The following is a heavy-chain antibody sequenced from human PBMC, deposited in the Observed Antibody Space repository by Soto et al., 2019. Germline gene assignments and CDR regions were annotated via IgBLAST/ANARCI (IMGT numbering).Heavy chain of an antibody. CDR2: INPSGGST. J-gene: IGHJ3*02. Sequence: GASVKLSCTASGYTFTSYYMHWVRQAPGQGLEWMGIINPSGGSTSYAQKFQGRVTMTRDTSTSTVYMELSSLRSEDTAVYYCVKESDAFDIWGQGTMVTVSS. CDR3: VKESDAFDI. D-gene: IGHD3-10*01. V-gene: IGHV1-46*01. CDR1: GYTFTSYY.